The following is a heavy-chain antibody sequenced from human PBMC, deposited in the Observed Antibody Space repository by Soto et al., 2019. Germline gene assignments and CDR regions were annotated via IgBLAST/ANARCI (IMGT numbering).Heavy chain of an antibody. CDR1: GGSVSIGDYL. Sequence: SETLSLTCTVFGGSVSIGDYLWSWIRQRPGKGLEWIGYIHDSGNTYYNPSLNSRVTISLDTSKNQFSLKVTSMTAADTAVYFSARARGGDSGDYASLFDRWGQGNLVTVSS. CDR3: ARARGGDSGDYASLFDR. CDR2: IHDSGNT. J-gene: IGHJ5*02. D-gene: IGHD4-17*01. V-gene: IGHV4-30-4*01.